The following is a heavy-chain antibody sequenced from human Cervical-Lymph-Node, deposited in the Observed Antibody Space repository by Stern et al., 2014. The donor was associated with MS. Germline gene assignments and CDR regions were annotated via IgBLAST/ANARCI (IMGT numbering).Heavy chain of an antibody. CDR3: VKETSPSYYYGMDV. CDR1: GFTFADYP. J-gene: IGHJ6*02. Sequence: EVQLVESGGGLAQPGGALRLSRAASGFTFADYPMHWVPPAPGKGLEWVSGISWSSTNIAYADSVRGRFTISRDNAKNSLYLQMNSLRPEDTALYYCVKETSPSYYYGMDVWGQGTTVSVSS. CDR2: ISWSSTNI. V-gene: IGHV3-9*01.